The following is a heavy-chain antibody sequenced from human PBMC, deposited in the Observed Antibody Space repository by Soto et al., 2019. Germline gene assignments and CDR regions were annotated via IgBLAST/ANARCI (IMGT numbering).Heavy chain of an antibody. Sequence: QVQLVQSGAEVKKPGSSVKVSCKASGGTFSSYTISWVRQAPGQGLEWMGRIIPIRGIANYAQKFQGRVTIAADKSTSTAYMELSSLRSEDTAVYYCARDNDGLLPTDYWGQGTLVTVSS. CDR2: IIPIRGIA. CDR1: GGTFSSYT. J-gene: IGHJ4*02. D-gene: IGHD1-1*01. V-gene: IGHV1-69*08. CDR3: ARDNDGLLPTDY.